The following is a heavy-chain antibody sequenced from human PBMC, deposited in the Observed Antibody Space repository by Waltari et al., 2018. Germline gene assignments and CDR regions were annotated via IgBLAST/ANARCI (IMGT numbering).Heavy chain of an antibody. J-gene: IGHJ3*02. CDR1: GYTLTELS. CDR3: AASTFITMVRGVIIKSAFDI. D-gene: IGHD3-10*01. V-gene: IGHV1-24*01. Sequence: QVQLVQSGAEVKKPGASVKVSCKVSGYTLTELSMHWVRQAPGKGLEWMGGFDPEDGETIYAQKFQGRVTMTEDTSTDTAYMELSSLRSEDTAVYYSAASTFITMVRGVIIKSAFDIWGQGTMVTVSS. CDR2: FDPEDGET.